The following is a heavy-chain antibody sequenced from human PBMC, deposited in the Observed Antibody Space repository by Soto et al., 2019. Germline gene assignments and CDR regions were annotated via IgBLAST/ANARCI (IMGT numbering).Heavy chain of an antibody. Sequence: PGGSLGLSCAASGFTFGDYAMQWVRQAPGKGLEWVSAISWNSGSIDYADSVKGRFTISRDNAKNSLYLQMNSLRAEDTALYYCAKSHTTSGWYVTTDYWGQG. CDR3: AKSHTTSGWYVTTDY. CDR2: ISWNSGSI. CDR1: GFTFGDYA. J-gene: IGHJ4*02. D-gene: IGHD6-19*01. V-gene: IGHV3-9*01.